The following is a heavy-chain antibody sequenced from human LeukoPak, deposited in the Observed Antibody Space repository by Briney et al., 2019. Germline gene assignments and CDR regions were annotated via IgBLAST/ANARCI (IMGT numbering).Heavy chain of an antibody. CDR2: ISGSGGST. CDR3: AGNLDFWSGYSGADAFDI. V-gene: IGHV3-23*01. Sequence: GGSLRLSCVASGFTFSSYAMSWVRQAPGKGLEWVSAISGSGGSTYYADSVKGRFTISRDNSKNTLYLQMNSLRAEDTAVYYCAGNLDFWSGYSGADAFDIWGQGTMVTVSS. CDR1: GFTFSSYA. D-gene: IGHD3-3*01. J-gene: IGHJ3*02.